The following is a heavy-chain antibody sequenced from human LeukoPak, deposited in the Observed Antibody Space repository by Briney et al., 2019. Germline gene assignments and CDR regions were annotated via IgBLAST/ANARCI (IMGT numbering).Heavy chain of an antibody. CDR1: GFTFSSYA. V-gene: IGHV3-23*01. D-gene: IGHD4-11*01. CDR3: AKNPTTVTTNFDY. J-gene: IGHJ4*02. CDR2: ISGSGGST. Sequence: PGGSLRLSCAAAGFTFSSYAMSWVRQAPGKGLEWISAISGSGGSTYYADSVKGRFTISRDNSKNTLYLQMNSLRAEDTAVYYCAKNPTTVTTNFDYWGQGTLVTVSS.